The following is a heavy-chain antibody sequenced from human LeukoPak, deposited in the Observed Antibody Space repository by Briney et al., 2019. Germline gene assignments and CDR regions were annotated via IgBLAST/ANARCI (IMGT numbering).Heavy chain of an antibody. CDR2: IWYDGTDT. D-gene: IGHD3-3*01. V-gene: IGHV3-33*01. Sequence: PGGSLRLSCVASGFTFSRFNMHWVRQAPGKGLEWVALIWYDGTDTYYADSVKGRFTISRDDSKNTVYLQMNSLRAEDTALYYCARGFLDFDYWGQGNLVTVSS. CDR3: ARGFLDFDY. J-gene: IGHJ4*02. CDR1: GFTFSRFN.